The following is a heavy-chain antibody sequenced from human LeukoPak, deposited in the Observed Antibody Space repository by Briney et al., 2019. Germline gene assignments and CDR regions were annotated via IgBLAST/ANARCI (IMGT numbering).Heavy chain of an antibody. Sequence: GRSLRLSCAASGFTFSDYYMSWIRQAPGKGLEWVSYISSSGSTIYYADSVKGRFTISRDNAKNSLYLQMNSLRAEDTAVYYCASSGWYSRYYYYYYMDVWGKGTTVTISS. J-gene: IGHJ6*03. CDR1: GFTFSDYY. V-gene: IGHV3-11*01. CDR3: ASSGWYSRYYYYYYMDV. D-gene: IGHD6-19*01. CDR2: ISSSGSTI.